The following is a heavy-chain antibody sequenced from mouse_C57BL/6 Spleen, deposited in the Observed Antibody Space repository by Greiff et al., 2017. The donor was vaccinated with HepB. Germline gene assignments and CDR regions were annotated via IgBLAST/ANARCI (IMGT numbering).Heavy chain of an antibody. D-gene: IGHD2-4*01. J-gene: IGHJ3*01. CDR1: GFTFSSYA. Sequence: EVKLVESGEGLVKPGGSLKLSCAASGFTFSSYAMSWVRQTPEKRLAWVAYISSGGDYIYYADTVKGRFTISRDNARNTLYLQMSSLKSEDTAMYYCTREDYDYDGAYWGQGTLVTVSA. V-gene: IGHV5-9-1*02. CDR2: ISSGGDYI. CDR3: TREDYDYDGAY.